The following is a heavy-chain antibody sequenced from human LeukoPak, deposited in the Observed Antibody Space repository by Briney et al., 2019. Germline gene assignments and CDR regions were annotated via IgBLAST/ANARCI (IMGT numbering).Heavy chain of an antibody. V-gene: IGHV3-74*01. CDR2: INSDGIST. Sequence: GGSLRLSCAASGFTFSSYWMHWVRQAPGKGLVWVSRINSDGISTSYADSVKGRFTISRDNAKNTLYLQMNSLRAEDTAVYYCARGMVDYYYYYYMDVWGKGTTVTVSS. J-gene: IGHJ6*03. CDR3: ARGMVDYYYYYYMDV. D-gene: IGHD4/OR15-4a*01. CDR1: GFTFSSYW.